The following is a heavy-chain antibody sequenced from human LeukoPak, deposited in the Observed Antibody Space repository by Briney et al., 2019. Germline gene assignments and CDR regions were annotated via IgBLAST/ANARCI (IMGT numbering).Heavy chain of an antibody. CDR3: AIDFWSGYYSD. Sequence: GASVKVSCKVSGYTFTDYYMHWVQQAPGKGLEWMGLVDPEDGETIYAEKFQGRVTITADTPTDTAYMELSSLRSEDTAVYYCAIDFWSGYYSDWGQGTLVTVSS. CDR2: VDPEDGET. V-gene: IGHV1-69-2*01. J-gene: IGHJ4*02. CDR1: GYTFTDYY. D-gene: IGHD3-3*01.